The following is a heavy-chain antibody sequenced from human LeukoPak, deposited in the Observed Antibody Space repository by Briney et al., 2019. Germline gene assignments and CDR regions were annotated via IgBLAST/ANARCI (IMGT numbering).Heavy chain of an antibody. CDR3: ARRALVSWFDP. V-gene: IGHV4-59*01. J-gene: IGHJ5*02. D-gene: IGHD2-8*02. CDR2: IYYSGST. Sequence: KSSETLSLTCTVSGGSISSYYWSWIRQPPGKGLEWIGYIYYSGSTNYNPSLKSRVTISVDTSKNQFSLKLSSVTAADTAVYYCARRALVSWFDPWGQGTLVTVSS. CDR1: GGSISSYY.